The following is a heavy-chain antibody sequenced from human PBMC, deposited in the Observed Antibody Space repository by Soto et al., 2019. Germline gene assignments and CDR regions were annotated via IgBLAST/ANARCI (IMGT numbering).Heavy chain of an antibody. D-gene: IGHD2-15*01. CDR2: FDPEDGET. CDR3: ATVYCSGGSCYGVTLFDY. Sequence: ASVKVSCKVSGYTLTELSMHWVRKAPGKGLEWMGGFDPEDGETIYAQKFQGRVTMTEDTSTDTAYMELSSLRSEDTAVYYCATVYCSGGSCYGVTLFDYWGQGTLVTVSS. V-gene: IGHV1-24*01. CDR1: GYTLTELS. J-gene: IGHJ4*02.